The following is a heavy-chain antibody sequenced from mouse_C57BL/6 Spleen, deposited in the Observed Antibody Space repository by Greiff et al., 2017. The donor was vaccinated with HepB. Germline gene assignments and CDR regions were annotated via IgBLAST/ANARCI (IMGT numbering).Heavy chain of an antibody. D-gene: IGHD4-1*01. CDR3: ARGGLTGHFDY. J-gene: IGHJ2*01. V-gene: IGHV5-6*01. Sequence: DVQLVESGGDLVKPGGSLKLSCAASGFTFSSYGMSWVRQTPDKRLEWVATISSGGSYTYYPDSVKGRFTISRDNAKNTLYLQMSSLKSEDTAMYYCARGGLTGHFDYWGQGTTLTVSS. CDR2: ISSGGSYT. CDR1: GFTFSSYG.